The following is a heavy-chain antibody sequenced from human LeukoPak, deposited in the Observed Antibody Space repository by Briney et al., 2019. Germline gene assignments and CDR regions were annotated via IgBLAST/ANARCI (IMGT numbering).Heavy chain of an antibody. V-gene: IGHV4-59*01. CDR3: ARVGATTRSFDY. Sequence: NPSETLSLTCTVSGGSISSYYWSWIRQPPGKGLEWIGYIYYSGSTNYNPSLKSRVTISVDTSKNQFSLKLSSVTAADTAVYYCARVGATTRSFDYWGQGSLVTVSS. J-gene: IGHJ4*02. CDR2: IYYSGST. CDR1: GGSISSYY. D-gene: IGHD1-26*01.